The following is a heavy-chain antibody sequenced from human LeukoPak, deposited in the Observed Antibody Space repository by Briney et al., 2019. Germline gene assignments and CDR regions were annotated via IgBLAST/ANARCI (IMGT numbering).Heavy chain of an antibody. Sequence: GGSLRLSCAASGFTFSSYAMSWVRQAPGKGPEWVSAISGSGGSTYYADSVKGRFTISRDNSKNTLYLQMNSLRAEDTAVYYCAKVCSGSYYFFYYYYMDVWGKGTTVTISS. CDR3: AKVCSGSYYFFYYYYMDV. V-gene: IGHV3-23*01. CDR2: ISGSGGST. D-gene: IGHD3-10*02. CDR1: GFTFSSYA. J-gene: IGHJ6*03.